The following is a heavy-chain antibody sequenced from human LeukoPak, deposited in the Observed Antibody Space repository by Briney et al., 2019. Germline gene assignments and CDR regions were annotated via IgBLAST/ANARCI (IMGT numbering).Heavy chain of an antibody. J-gene: IGHJ3*02. CDR1: GGSISSGDYY. CDR3: ARAPRGDGYNYAFDI. V-gene: IGHV4-61*08. D-gene: IGHD5-24*01. Sequence: SETLSLTCTVSGGSISSGDYYWSWIRQPPGKGLEWIGYIYYSGSTNYNPSLKSRVTISVDTSKNQFSLKLSSVTAADTAVYYCARAPRGDGYNYAFDIWGQGTMVTVSS. CDR2: IYYSGST.